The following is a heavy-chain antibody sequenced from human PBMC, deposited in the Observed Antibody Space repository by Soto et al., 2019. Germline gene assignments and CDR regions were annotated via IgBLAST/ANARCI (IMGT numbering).Heavy chain of an antibody. D-gene: IGHD3-16*01. J-gene: IGHJ4*02. Sequence: QVQLVESGGGVVQPGRSLRLSCAASGFTFSDYAMHWVRQAPGRGLEWVAALSYHGNDKYYADSVRGRFTISRDNSKNTLYLQMNGLRAEDTAVYSCAGGGNSLVVFDYWGQGTLVTVSS. CDR2: LSYHGNDK. CDR1: GFTFSDYA. CDR3: AGGGNSLVVFDY. V-gene: IGHV3-30-3*01.